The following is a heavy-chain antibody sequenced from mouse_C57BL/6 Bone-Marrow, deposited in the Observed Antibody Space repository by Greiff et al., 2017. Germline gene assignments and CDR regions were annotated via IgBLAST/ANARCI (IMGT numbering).Heavy chain of an antibody. Sequence: QVQLQQPGAELVKPGASVKLSCKASGYTFTSYWMHWLKQRPGRGLEWIGRFDPNNGGTKYNGQFKSKATLTVDKPSSTAYMQLRSLTSEDSAVYDCAYDGYYGYFDVGGTETTINAAS. J-gene: IGHJ1*03. CDR1: GYTFTSYW. D-gene: IGHD2-3*01. CDR2: FDPNNGGT. CDR3: AYDGYYGYFDV. V-gene: IGHV1-72*01.